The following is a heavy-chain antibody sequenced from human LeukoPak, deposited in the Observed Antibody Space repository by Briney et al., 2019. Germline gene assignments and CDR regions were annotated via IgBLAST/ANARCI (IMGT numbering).Heavy chain of an antibody. CDR1: GYRFTIYC. V-gene: IGHV5-51*01. D-gene: IGHD3-22*01. J-gene: IGHJ3*02. Sequence: GESLNISCKVSGYRFTIYCIVWVRHVPGKGLEWMGIIYPCDSDTKYSPSFQGQVTISADKSITTAYLQWSSLKASDTAIYYCARRQGHYDSSGYYQSDAFDIWGQGTMVTVSS. CDR2: IYPCDSDT. CDR3: ARRQGHYDSSGYYQSDAFDI.